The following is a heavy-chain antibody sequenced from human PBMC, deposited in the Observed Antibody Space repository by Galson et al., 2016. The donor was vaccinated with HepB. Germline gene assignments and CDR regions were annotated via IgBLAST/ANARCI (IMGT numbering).Heavy chain of an antibody. Sequence: SLRLSCAASGFTFSSYWMHWVRQAPGKGLVWVSRINSDGNTTNYADSVKGRFTISRDNAKNTLYLQMNSLRAEDTAVYYCAREGYYYDNSFFRRENAFDIWGKGTMGTVSS. J-gene: IGHJ3*02. D-gene: IGHD3-22*01. CDR2: INSDGNTT. CDR3: AREGYYYDNSFFRRENAFDI. V-gene: IGHV3-74*01. CDR1: GFTFSSYW.